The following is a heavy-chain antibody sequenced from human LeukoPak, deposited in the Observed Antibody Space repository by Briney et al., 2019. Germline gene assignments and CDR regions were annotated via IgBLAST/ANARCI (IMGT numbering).Heavy chain of an antibody. V-gene: IGHV4-59*01. D-gene: IGHD2-2*01. CDR2: IYYSGST. Sequence: SETLSLTCTVSGGSISSYYWSWIRQPPGKGLEWIGYIYYSGSTNYNPSLKSRVTISVDTSKNQFSLKLSPVTAADTAVYYCARSRLLKPAANWFDPWGQGTLVTVSS. J-gene: IGHJ5*02. CDR1: GGSISSYY. CDR3: ARSRLLKPAANWFDP.